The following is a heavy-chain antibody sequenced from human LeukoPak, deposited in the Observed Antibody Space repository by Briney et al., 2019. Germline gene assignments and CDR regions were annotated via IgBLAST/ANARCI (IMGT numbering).Heavy chain of an antibody. CDR2: IYPGDSET. J-gene: IGHJ4*02. CDR1: GYTFASYL. D-gene: IGHD6-13*01. Sequence: GESLKISCNGSGYTFASYLIGWVRQMPGKGLEWMGIIYPGDSETRYSPSFQGQVTISADKSISTAYLQWSSLKASDTAMSHCVRTSSTWFGDYWGQGTLVTVSS. CDR3: VRTSSTWFGDY. V-gene: IGHV5-51*01.